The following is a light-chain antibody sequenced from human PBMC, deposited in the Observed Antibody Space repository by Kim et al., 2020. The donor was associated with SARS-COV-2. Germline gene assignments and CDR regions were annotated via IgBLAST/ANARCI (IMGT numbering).Light chain of an antibody. V-gene: IGKV2-28*01. CDR1: QSLLHSNGYNY. Sequence: PASISCRSSQSLLHSNGYNYLDWYLQKPWQSPQLLIYLGSNRASGVPDRFSGSGSGTDFTLKISRVEAEDVGVYYCMQALQTPSYTFGQRTKLEI. CDR3: MQALQTPSYT. J-gene: IGKJ2*01. CDR2: LGS.